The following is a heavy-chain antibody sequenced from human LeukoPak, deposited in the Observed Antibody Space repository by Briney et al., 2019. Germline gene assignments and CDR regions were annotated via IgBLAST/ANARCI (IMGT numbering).Heavy chain of an antibody. J-gene: IGHJ6*03. V-gene: IGHV1-3*01. CDR1: GYIFADYA. CDR3: ARGRGTSGSNRDFYYYYYMDV. CDR2: MNAGNGNT. D-gene: IGHD2-15*01. Sequence: ASVKVSCKASGYIFADYAIHWLRQAPGQRPEWMGWMNAGNGNTKYSQKFQGRITLIRDTSAATAYMELSSLRHDDLAVYYCARGRGTSGSNRDFYYYYYMDVWGKGTTVTVSS.